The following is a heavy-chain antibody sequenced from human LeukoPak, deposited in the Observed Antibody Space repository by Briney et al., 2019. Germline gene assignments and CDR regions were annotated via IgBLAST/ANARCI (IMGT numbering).Heavy chain of an antibody. D-gene: IGHD2-2*01. CDR3: TRDSYAFDI. Sequence: ASVKVSCTASGYTFTSYDIDWVRQAPGQGLEWMGWISAYNGNTNYAQKLQGRVTMTTDTSTSTAYMELRSLRSDDTAVYYCTRDSYAFDIWGQGTMVTVSS. CDR2: ISAYNGNT. CDR1: GYTFTSYD. V-gene: IGHV1-18*01. J-gene: IGHJ3*02.